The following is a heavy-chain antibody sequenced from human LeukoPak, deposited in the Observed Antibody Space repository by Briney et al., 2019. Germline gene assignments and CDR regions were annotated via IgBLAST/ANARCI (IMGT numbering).Heavy chain of an antibody. D-gene: IGHD1-7*01. CDR1: GGSISSSSYY. V-gene: IGHV4-39*01. CDR2: IFYSGSA. Sequence: SSETLSLTCTVSGGSISSSSYYWGWIRQPPGKGLEWLGSIFYSGSAYYNPSLKSRVAISVDTSKNQFSLKLSSVTAADTAVYYCARQGGTLNWFDPWGQGTLVTVSS. CDR3: ARQGGTLNWFDP. J-gene: IGHJ5*02.